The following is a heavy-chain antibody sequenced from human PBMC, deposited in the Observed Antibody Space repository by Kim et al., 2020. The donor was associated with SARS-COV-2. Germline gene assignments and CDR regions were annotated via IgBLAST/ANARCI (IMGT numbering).Heavy chain of an antibody. D-gene: IGHD3-10*01. V-gene: IGHV3-49*02. Sequence: YAASVKGRLTISRHDSKSIAYMQRNSLKTEDTAGYYCTRDYYRSGRYSDYWGQGTLVTVSS. J-gene: IGHJ4*02. CDR3: TRDYYRSGRYSDY.